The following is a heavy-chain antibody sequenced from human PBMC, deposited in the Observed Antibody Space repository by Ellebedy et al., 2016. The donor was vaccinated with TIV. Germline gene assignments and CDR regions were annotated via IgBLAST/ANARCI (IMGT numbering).Heavy chain of an antibody. D-gene: IGHD3-10*01. CDR3: ARGQPYLSGAFDI. V-gene: IGHV4-34*01. Sequence: MPSETLSLTCAIYGGSLRGYSWSWIRQPPGRGLEWVGEINQSGGTNFNPSLKTLVTLSSDTSKNQFSLRLNSVSDADTAVYYCARGQPYLSGAFDIWGQGTMVTVSS. CDR2: INQSGGT. J-gene: IGHJ3*02. CDR1: GGSLRGYS.